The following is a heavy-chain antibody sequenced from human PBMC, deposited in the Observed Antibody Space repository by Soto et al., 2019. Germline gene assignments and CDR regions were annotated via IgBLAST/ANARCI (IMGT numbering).Heavy chain of an antibody. CDR3: AIYGGNSVYFDY. CDR2: LYYGRSA. J-gene: IGHJ4*02. V-gene: IGHV4-59*04. D-gene: IGHD4-17*01. CDR1: GDSISSYY. Sequence: SETLSLTCAVSGDSISSYYCMWIRQPPGKGLESIGYLYYGRSANYNPSLKSRVTLSVDTSTNQCSLKLSSVTAADTAVYYCAIYGGNSVYFDYWGQGTLVTVSS.